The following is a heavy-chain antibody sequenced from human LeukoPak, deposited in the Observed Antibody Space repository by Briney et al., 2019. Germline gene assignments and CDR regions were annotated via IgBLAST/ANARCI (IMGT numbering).Heavy chain of an antibody. CDR3: ARGSLRYYYDSSGYHDY. J-gene: IGHJ4*02. D-gene: IGHD3-22*01. CDR2: IYYSGST. V-gene: IGHV4-39*07. CDR1: GGSISSRSYY. Sequence: SETLSLTCTVSGGSISSRSYYWGWIRQPPGKGLEWIGSIYYSGSTYYNPSLKSRVTISVDTSKNQFSLKLSSVTAADTAVYYCARGSLRYYYDSSGYHDYWGQGTLVTVSS.